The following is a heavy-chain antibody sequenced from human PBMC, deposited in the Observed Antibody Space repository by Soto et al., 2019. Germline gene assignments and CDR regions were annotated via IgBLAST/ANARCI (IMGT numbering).Heavy chain of an antibody. CDR3: ANTNHCSCFLTS. Sequence: SGPTLVNPTQTLTLTCSFSGLSLSAYVVREIWFRQPPGETLEWLALIHWNDDKRYSPYLKSTLTITKDTSKNQVVLTLTNLEPLDTGTYCGANTNHCSCFLTSWGKGILVTVSS. J-gene: IGHJ5*02. D-gene: IGHD2-15*01. CDR2: IHWNDDK. CDR1: GLSLSAYVVR. V-gene: IGHV2-5*01.